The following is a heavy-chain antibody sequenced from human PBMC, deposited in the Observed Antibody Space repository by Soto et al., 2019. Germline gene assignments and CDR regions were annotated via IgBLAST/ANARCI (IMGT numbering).Heavy chain of an antibody. Sequence: SETLSLTSTVSRGSISRYYCSWIRQPPGKGLEWIGEINYSGSTNYNPSLKSRVTISVDTSKNQFSLKLSSVTAADTAVYYCARSRPPHYYGSGSYYRNWFDPWGQGTLVTVSS. CDR3: ARSRPPHYYGSGSYYRNWFDP. J-gene: IGHJ5*02. CDR1: RGSISRYY. D-gene: IGHD3-10*01. CDR2: INYSGST. V-gene: IGHV4-59*12.